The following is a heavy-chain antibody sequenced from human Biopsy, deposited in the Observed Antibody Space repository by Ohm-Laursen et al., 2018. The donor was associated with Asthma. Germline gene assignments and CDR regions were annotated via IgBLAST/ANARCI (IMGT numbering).Heavy chain of an antibody. D-gene: IGHD3-3*02. CDR1: GFTFGDYW. CDR2: IKHDGTEK. J-gene: IGHJ1*01. V-gene: IGHV3-7*01. Sequence: SLRLSCTAFGFTFGDYWMSWVRQVPGKGLEWVTNIKHDGTEKNHVDSLKGRFTISRDNAKNSLYLQMNSLRAEDMAVYYCARTFHFWSPYHAEHYQLWGQGTLVTVPS. CDR3: ARTFHFWSPYHAEHYQL.